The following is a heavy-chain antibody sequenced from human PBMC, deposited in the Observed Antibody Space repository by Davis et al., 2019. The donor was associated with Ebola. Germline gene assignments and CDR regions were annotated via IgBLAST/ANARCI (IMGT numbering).Heavy chain of an antibody. CDR1: GFTFSSYS. CDR3: ARAHEVQGDLFAFDI. CDR2: ISSSSSTI. Sequence: GESLKISCAASGFTFSSYSMNWVRQAPGKGLEWVSYISSSSSTIYYADSVKGRFTIYRDNAKNSLYLQMNSLRDEDTAVYYCARAHEVQGDLFAFDIWGQGTMVTVSS. V-gene: IGHV3-48*02. D-gene: IGHD3-10*01. J-gene: IGHJ3*02.